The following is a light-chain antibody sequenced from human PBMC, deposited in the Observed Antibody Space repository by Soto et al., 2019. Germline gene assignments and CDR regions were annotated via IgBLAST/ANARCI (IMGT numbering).Light chain of an antibody. CDR3: QQSYTTSIT. J-gene: IGKJ5*01. V-gene: IGKV1-39*01. CDR1: QRISTY. Sequence: DIQMTQSPSSLSASLGERATISCRASQRISTYLNWYQQKPGKAPKLLIYGASTLQGGVPSRFSGSGSGTDFTLTISSLQPEEFATYYCQQSYTTSITFGQGTRLEIK. CDR2: GAS.